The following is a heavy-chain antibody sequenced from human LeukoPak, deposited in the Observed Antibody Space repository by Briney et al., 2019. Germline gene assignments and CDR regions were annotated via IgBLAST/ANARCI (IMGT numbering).Heavy chain of an antibody. CDR1: GYTFTSYY. CDR2: INPSGGST. V-gene: IGHV1-46*01. Sequence: ASVKVSCKASGYTFTSYYMHWVRQAPGQGLEWMGIINPSGGSTSYAQKFQGRVTITADKSTSTAYMELSSLGSEDTAVYYCARGQGGYDSNFDYWGQGTLVTVSS. J-gene: IGHJ4*02. CDR3: ARGQGGYDSNFDY. D-gene: IGHD5-12*01.